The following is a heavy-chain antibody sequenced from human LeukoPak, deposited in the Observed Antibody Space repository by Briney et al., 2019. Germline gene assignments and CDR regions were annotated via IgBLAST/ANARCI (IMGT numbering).Heavy chain of an antibody. CDR2: IFYSGST. CDR3: ARDHSSGLIDY. Sequence: SETLSLTCTVSSGSISTPNYYWGWVRQPPGKALEWIGNIFYSGSTYYSPSLKSRVTISLDTSRNQFSLKLSSVTAADTAVYYCARDHSSGLIDYWGQGTLVTVSS. J-gene: IGHJ4*02. CDR1: SGSISTPNYY. D-gene: IGHD3-22*01. V-gene: IGHV4-39*07.